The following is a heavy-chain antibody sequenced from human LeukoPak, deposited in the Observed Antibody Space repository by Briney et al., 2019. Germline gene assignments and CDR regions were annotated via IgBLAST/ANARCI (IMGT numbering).Heavy chain of an antibody. CDR3: AREGHYCGGDCYSNWFDP. CDR1: GYTFTSYG. Sequence: ASVKVSCKASGYTFTSYGISWVRQAPGQGLEWMGWIRAYNGNTNYAQKLQGRVTMTTDTSTSTAYMELRSLRSDDTAVYYCAREGHYCGGDCYSNWFDPWGQGTLVTVSS. D-gene: IGHD2-21*02. CDR2: IRAYNGNT. V-gene: IGHV1-18*01. J-gene: IGHJ5*02.